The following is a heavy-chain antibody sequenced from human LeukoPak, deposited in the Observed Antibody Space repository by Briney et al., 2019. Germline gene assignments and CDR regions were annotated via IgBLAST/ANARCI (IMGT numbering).Heavy chain of an antibody. J-gene: IGHJ4*02. Sequence: PGGSLRLSCAASGFTFSDTWMHWVRQAPGEGLGWVSRIRSDGSDTKYAESVKGRFTISRDNAKNNLYLQMNSLGAEDTAVYYCARDWFHAIDYWGQGTLVTVSS. D-gene: IGHD2/OR15-2a*01. CDR3: ARDWFHAIDY. V-gene: IGHV3-74*03. CDR1: GFTFSDTW. CDR2: IRSDGSDT.